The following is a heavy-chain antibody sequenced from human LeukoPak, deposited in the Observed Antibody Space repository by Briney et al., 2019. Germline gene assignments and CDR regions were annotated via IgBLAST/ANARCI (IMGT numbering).Heavy chain of an antibody. J-gene: IGHJ4*02. CDR2: ISSSSSYI. D-gene: IGHD3-22*01. CDR3: ARVIGSSDSSGYYHAY. Sequence: PGGSLRLSCAASGFTFSSYSMNWVRQAPGKGLEWASSISSSSSYIYYADSVKGRFTISRDNAKNSLYLQMNSLRAEDTAVYYCARVIGSSDSSGYYHAYWGQGTLVIASS. V-gene: IGHV3-21*01. CDR1: GFTFSSYS.